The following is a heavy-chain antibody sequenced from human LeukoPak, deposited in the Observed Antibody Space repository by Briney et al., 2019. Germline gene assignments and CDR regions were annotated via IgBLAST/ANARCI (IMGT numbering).Heavy chain of an antibody. J-gene: IGHJ5*02. CDR3: ARGGDSYDFWSGYYNWFDP. Sequence: SEALSLTCTVPGGSISSYYWSWIRQPPGKGLEWIGYIYYSGSTNYNPSLKSRVTISVDTSKNQFSLKLSSVTAADTAVYYCARGGDSYDFWSGYYNWFDPWGQGTLVTVSS. V-gene: IGHV4-59*01. CDR1: GGSISSYY. D-gene: IGHD3-3*01. CDR2: IYYSGST.